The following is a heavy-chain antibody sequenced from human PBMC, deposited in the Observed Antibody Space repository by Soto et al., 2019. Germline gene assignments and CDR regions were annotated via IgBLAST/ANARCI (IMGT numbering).Heavy chain of an antibody. CDR2: ISGSGDST. V-gene: IGHV3-64*01. CDR3: AKAGYCTGTSCYHAFDI. J-gene: IGHJ3*02. D-gene: IGHD2-2*01. CDR1: GFTFSNSA. Sequence: EVQLVESGGGLVQPGGSLRLSCAASGFTFSNSAMHWVRQAPGKGLEYVSAISGSGDSTYYANSVKGRFTISRDNSKNTLYLQMGSLRAEDMAVYYCAKAGYCTGTSCYHAFDIWGQGTMVTVSS.